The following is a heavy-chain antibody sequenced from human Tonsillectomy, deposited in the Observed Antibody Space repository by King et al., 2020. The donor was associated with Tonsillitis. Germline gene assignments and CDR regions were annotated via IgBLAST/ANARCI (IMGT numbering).Heavy chain of an antibody. V-gene: IGHV4-39*07. D-gene: IGHD6-25*01. J-gene: IGHJ5*02. Sequence: MQLQESGPGLVKPSETLSLTCTVSGGSISSSSYYWGWIRQPPGEGLGWIGSIYYSGSTYYNPSLKSRVTISVDTSKNQFSLKLSSVTAADTAVYYCARLLISGRADWFDPWGQGTLVTVSS. CDR2: IYYSGST. CDR3: ARLLISGRADWFDP. CDR1: GGSISSSSYY.